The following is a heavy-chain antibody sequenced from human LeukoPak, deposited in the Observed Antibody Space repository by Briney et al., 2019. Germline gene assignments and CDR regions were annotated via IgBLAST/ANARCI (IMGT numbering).Heavy chain of an antibody. CDR1: GFTFSSYA. D-gene: IGHD6-6*01. J-gene: IGHJ4*02. Sequence: GGSLRLSCAASGFTFSSYAMHWARQAPGKGLEYVSTISDNGGSTFYANSVKGRFTISRDNSKNTLYLQMGSLRPEDMAVYYCARALIAARPDSLFDYWGQGTLVTVSS. CDR2: ISDNGGST. CDR3: ARALIAARPDSLFDY. V-gene: IGHV3-64*01.